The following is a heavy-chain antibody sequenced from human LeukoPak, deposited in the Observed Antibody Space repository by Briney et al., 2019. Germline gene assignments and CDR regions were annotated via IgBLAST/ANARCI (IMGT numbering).Heavy chain of an antibody. Sequence: GGSLRLSCAASGFIFSTYEMNWVRQAPGKGLEWISYITTSGSTIHYADSVKGRFTISRDNARNSLYLQMNSLRAEDTAVYYCASGGSVSYYFDYWGQGTLVTVSS. D-gene: IGHD2-15*01. J-gene: IGHJ4*02. CDR3: ASGGSVSYYFDY. V-gene: IGHV3-48*03. CDR2: ITTSGSTI. CDR1: GFIFSTYE.